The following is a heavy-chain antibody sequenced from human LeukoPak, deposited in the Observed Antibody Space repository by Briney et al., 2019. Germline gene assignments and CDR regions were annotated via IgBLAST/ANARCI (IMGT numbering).Heavy chain of an antibody. V-gene: IGHV5-51*01. D-gene: IGHD2-15*01. CDR3: ARVYCSGGSCYSATVY. J-gene: IGHJ4*02. Sequence: GESLKISCKGSGYSFTSYWIGWVRQMPGKGLEWLGIIYPGDSDTRYSPSFQGQVTISADKSISTAYLQWSSLKASDTAMYYCARVYCSGGSCYSATVYWGQGTLVTVSS. CDR2: IYPGDSDT. CDR1: GYSFTSYW.